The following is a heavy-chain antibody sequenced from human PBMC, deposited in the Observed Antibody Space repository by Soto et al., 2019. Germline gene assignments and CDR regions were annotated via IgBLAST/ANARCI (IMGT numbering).Heavy chain of an antibody. CDR3: ARLYGSGQWNWFDP. CDR1: GYSFISYW. V-gene: IGHV5-51*01. J-gene: IGHJ5*02. CDR2: IYPHDSDT. D-gene: IGHD3-10*01. Sequence: GESLKISCKGSGYSFISYWIGWVRQMPGRGLEWMGIIYPHDSDTRYSPSFQGQVTISADKSISTAYLQWSSLKASDSAMYYCARLYGSGQWNWFDPWGQGTLGTVSS.